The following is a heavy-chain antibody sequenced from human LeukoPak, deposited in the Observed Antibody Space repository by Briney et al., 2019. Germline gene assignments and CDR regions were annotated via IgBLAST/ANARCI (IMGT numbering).Heavy chain of an antibody. V-gene: IGHV3-30*02. D-gene: IGHD3-9*01. J-gene: IGHJ4*02. CDR1: GFFFSTYG. Sequence: PGGSLRLSCAASGFFFSTYGMHWVRQAPGKGLEWVAFISYDGTIQYYADFVKGRFTISRDDSKNTLYLQMNSLRAEDTAVYYCAKGHYYNILTGYSVRRGLDYWGQGTLVTVSS. CDR2: ISYDGTIQ. CDR3: AKGHYYNILTGYSVRRGLDY.